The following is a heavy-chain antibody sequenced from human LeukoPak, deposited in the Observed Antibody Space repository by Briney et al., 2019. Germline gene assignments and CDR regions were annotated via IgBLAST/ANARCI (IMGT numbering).Heavy chain of an antibody. V-gene: IGHV4-59*01. CDR2: IHYTGST. Sequence: SETLSLTCTVSGGSISRYYWSWIRQSPGKGLECIGYIHYTGSTNYNPSLKSRVTISVETSKNQFSLKLKSVTAADTAVYYCARGGYYGSGNDFRFDPWGQGTLVTVSS. D-gene: IGHD3-10*01. CDR1: GGSISRYY. CDR3: ARGGYYGSGNDFRFDP. J-gene: IGHJ5*02.